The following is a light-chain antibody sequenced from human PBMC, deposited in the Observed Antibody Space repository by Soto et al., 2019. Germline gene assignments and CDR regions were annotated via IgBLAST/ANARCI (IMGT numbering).Light chain of an antibody. CDR2: KAS. J-gene: IGKJ1*01. V-gene: IGKV1-5*03. Sequence: DIQMTQSPSTLSASVGDRVTITCRASQSISTWLAWYQQKPGKAPKLLIYKASTLESGVPSRISGGGSGTDFTLTISSLQLDDLGTYYCQQYKSYPWTFGQGTKVEVK. CDR3: QQYKSYPWT. CDR1: QSISTW.